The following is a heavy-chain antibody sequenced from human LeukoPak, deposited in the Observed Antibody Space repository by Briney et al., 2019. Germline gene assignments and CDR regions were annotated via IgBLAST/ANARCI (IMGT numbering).Heavy chain of an antibody. V-gene: IGHV4-59*01. CDR2: IYYSGST. D-gene: IGHD5-18*01. Sequence: SETLSLTCTVSGGSISGYFWSWIRQPPGKGLEWIGYIYYSGSTNYNPSLKSRVTISVDTPKNQFSLKLSSVTAADTAVYYCARGGGYSYGYNYWGQGTLVTVSS. J-gene: IGHJ4*02. CDR1: GGSISGYF. CDR3: ARGGGYSYGYNY.